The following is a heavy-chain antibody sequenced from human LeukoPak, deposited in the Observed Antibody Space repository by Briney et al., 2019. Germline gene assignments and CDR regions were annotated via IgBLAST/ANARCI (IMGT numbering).Heavy chain of an antibody. D-gene: IGHD5-18*01. J-gene: IGHJ4*02. V-gene: IGHV3-21*01. CDR3: AREPGHTAMGYYFDY. Sequence: PGGSLRLSCAASGFTFSSYSMNWVRQAPGKGLEWVSSISSSSSYIYYADSVKGRFTISRDNAKNSLYLQMNSLRAEDTAVYYCAREPGHTAMGYYFDYWGQGTLVTASS. CDR1: GFTFSSYS. CDR2: ISSSSSYI.